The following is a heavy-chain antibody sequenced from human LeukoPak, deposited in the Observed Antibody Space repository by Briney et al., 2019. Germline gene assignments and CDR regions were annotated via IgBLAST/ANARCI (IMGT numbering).Heavy chain of an antibody. CDR2: IYHSGST. J-gene: IGHJ4*02. Sequence: SETLSLTCAVSGGSISSSNWWSWVRQPPGQGLEWIGEIYHSGSTNYNPSLKSRVTISVDKSKNQFSLKLSSVTAADTAVYYCARGDDSSGWMALWYWGQGTLVTVSS. CDR3: ARGDDSSGWMALWY. V-gene: IGHV4-4*02. CDR1: GGSISSSNW. D-gene: IGHD3-22*01.